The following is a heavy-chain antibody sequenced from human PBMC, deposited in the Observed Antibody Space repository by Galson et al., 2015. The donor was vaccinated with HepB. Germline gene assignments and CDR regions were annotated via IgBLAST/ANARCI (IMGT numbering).Heavy chain of an antibody. Sequence: SLRLSCAASGFTFSSYAMHWVRQAPGKGLEWVAVISYDGSNKYYADSVKGRFTISRDNSKNTLYPQMNSLRAEDTAVYYCARVSLRGSGSYYSPFDYWGQGTLVTVSS. J-gene: IGHJ4*02. CDR1: GFTFSSYA. D-gene: IGHD3-10*01. CDR3: ARVSLRGSGSYYSPFDY. V-gene: IGHV3-30*04. CDR2: ISYDGSNK.